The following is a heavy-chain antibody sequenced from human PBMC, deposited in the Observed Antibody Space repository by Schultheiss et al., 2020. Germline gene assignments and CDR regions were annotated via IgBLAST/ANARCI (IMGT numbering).Heavy chain of an antibody. CDR2: ISWNSGSI. J-gene: IGHJ5*02. D-gene: IGHD6-13*01. CDR1: GFTFSDYY. Sequence: GGSLRLSCAASGFTFSDYYMSWIRQAPGKGLEWVSGISWNSGSIGYADSVKGRFTISRDNAKNSLYLQMNSLRAEDTALYYCAKDYQSSGIAAAGPYNWFDPWGQGTLVTVSS. CDR3: AKDYQSSGIAAAGPYNWFDP. V-gene: IGHV3-9*01.